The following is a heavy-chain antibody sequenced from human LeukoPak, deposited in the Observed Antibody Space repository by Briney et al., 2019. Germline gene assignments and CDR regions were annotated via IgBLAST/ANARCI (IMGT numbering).Heavy chain of an antibody. CDR1: GFTFSHYW. CDR3: ARSMGIAVSRNSNFDY. V-gene: IGHV3-74*01. Sequence: PGGSLRLSCAASGFTFSHYWMHWVSQAPGKGLVWVSLINTDGSIITYADSVKGRVTISRDNARNTLYLQMSSLRAEDTAVYYCARSMGIAVSRNSNFDYWGQGILVTVSS. D-gene: IGHD6-19*01. J-gene: IGHJ4*02. CDR2: INTDGSII.